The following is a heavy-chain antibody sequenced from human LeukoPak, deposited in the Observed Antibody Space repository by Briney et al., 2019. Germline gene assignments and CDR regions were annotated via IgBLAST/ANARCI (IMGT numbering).Heavy chain of an antibody. CDR2: IYPRDGST. V-gene: IGHV1-46*01. Sequence: ASVKVSCKASGYTFTSNYIHWVRQAPGQGLEWMGMIYPRDGSTSYAQKFQGRLTMTRDTSTSTVYMELSSLRSEDTAVYYCASSCSSTNCYGRSDYWGQGTLVTVSS. CDR3: ASSCSSTNCYGRSDY. D-gene: IGHD2-2*01. J-gene: IGHJ4*02. CDR1: GYTFTSNY.